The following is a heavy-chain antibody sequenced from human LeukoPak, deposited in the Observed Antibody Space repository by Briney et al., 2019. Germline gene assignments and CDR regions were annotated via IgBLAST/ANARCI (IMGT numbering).Heavy chain of an antibody. CDR3: ARGHHYYDSSGYSAGAFDI. CDR1: GFTFDDYA. V-gene: IGHV3-33*08. J-gene: IGHJ3*02. Sequence: GGSLRLSCAASGFTFDDYAMHWVRQAPGKGLEWVAVIWYDGSNKYYADSVKGRFTISRDNSKNTLYLQMNSLRAEDTAVYYCARGHHYYDSSGYSAGAFDIWGQGTMVTVSS. CDR2: IWYDGSNK. D-gene: IGHD3-22*01.